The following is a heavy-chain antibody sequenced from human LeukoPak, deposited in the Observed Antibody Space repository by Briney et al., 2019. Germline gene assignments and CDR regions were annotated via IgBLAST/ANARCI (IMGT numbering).Heavy chain of an antibody. CDR1: GFTFRNYN. Sequence: GGSLRLSCAASGFTFRNYNMHWVRQPPGKGLEWVAFIRNDGGNKNYADSVKGRFTISRDNSKNTLYLQMDSLRAEDMAVYYCAKDSSDWATDYWGQGTLVTVSS. V-gene: IGHV3-30*02. CDR3: AKDSSDWATDY. J-gene: IGHJ4*02. D-gene: IGHD2-21*02. CDR2: IRNDGGNK.